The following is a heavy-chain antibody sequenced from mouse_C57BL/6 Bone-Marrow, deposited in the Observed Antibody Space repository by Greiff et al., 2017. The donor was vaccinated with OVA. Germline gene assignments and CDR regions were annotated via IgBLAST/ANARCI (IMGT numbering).Heavy chain of an antibody. V-gene: IGHV8-8*01. Sequence: ESGPGILQPSQTLSLTCSFSGFSLSTFGMGVGWIRQPSGKGLEWLAHIWWDDDKYYNPALKSRLTISKDTSKNQVFLKIANVDTADTATYYCARMSGRVYYYAMDYWGQGTSVTVSS. CDR2: IWWDDDK. J-gene: IGHJ4*01. CDR3: ARMSGRVYYYAMDY. CDR1: GFSLSTFGMG.